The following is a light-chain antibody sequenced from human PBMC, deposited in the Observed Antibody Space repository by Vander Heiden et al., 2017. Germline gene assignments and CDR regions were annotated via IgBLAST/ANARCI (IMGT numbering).Light chain of an antibody. CDR2: DVS. CDR1: SSDVGRYTY. V-gene: IGLV2-14*03. J-gene: IGLJ2*01. CDR3: SSYTSSSTLVV. Sequence: QSALTHPAPVSGSPGQPITIPCTGTSSDVGRYTYVSWYQHHPGKAPKLMIYDVSNRPSGVSNRFSGSKSGNTASLTISGLQAEDEADYYCSSYTSSSTLVVFGGGTKLTVL.